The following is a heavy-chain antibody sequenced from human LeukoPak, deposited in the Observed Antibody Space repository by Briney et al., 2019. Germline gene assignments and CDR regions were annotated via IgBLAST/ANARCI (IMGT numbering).Heavy chain of an antibody. CDR1: GFTFSDYY. CDR3: ARDHSSSWYAAGAFDI. J-gene: IGHJ3*02. D-gene: IGHD6-13*01. Sequence: GSLRLSCAASGFTFSDYYMSWIRQAPGKGLEWVSYISSSSSYTNYADSVKGRFTISRDNAKNSLYLQMNSLRAEDTAVYYCARDHSSSWYAAGAFDIWGQGTTVTVSS. CDR2: ISSSSSYT. V-gene: IGHV3-11*06.